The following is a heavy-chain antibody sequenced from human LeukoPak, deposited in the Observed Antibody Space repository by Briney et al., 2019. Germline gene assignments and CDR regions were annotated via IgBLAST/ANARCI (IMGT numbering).Heavy chain of an antibody. J-gene: IGHJ3*02. D-gene: IGHD1-26*01. V-gene: IGHV3-30*02. Sequence: GGSLRLSCAASGFTFSDYWMSWVRQAPGKGLEWVAFIRYDGSNKYYADSVKGRFTISRDNSKNTLYLQMNSLRAEDTAVYYCANSLVGATRMNAFDIWGQGTMVTVSS. CDR3: ANSLVGATRMNAFDI. CDR2: IRYDGSNK. CDR1: GFTFSDYW.